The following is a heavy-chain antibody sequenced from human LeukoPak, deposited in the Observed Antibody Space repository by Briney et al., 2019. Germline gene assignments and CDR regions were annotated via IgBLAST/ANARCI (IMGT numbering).Heavy chain of an antibody. Sequence: PSETLSLTCTVSGGSISSYYWSWIRQPPGKGLEWIGYIYYSGSTNYNPSLKSRVTISVDTSKNQFSLKLSSVTAADTAVYYCARERSYSSGWYGGWFDPWGQGTLVTVSS. J-gene: IGHJ5*02. CDR1: GGSISSYY. CDR3: ARERSYSSGWYGGWFDP. D-gene: IGHD6-19*01. CDR2: IYYSGST. V-gene: IGHV4-59*12.